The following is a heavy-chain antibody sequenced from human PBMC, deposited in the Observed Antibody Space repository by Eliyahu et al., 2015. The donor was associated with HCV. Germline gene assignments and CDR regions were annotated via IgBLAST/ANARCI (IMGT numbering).Heavy chain of an antibody. D-gene: IGHD6-19*01. CDR1: GGSITTYY. J-gene: IGHJ5*02. V-gene: IGHV4-59*01. CDR2: IHYSGST. Sequence: QVQLQESGPGLVKPSETLSLTCTVSGGSITTYYWSWLRQPPGKGLEWIGYIHYSGSTNHNPSLKSRVTISLDTSKNQFSLNLTSVTAADTAVYYCASGGGGIAVAGTGGWFDPWGQGTLVTVSS. CDR3: ASGGGGIAVAGTGGWFDP.